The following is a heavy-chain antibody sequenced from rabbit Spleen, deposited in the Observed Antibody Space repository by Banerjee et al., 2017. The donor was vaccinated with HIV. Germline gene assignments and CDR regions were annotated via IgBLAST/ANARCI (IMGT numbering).Heavy chain of an antibody. J-gene: IGHJ6*01. V-gene: IGHV1S40*01. CDR1: GFSFSSNYW. D-gene: IGHD1-1*01. Sequence: QSLEESGGDLVKPGASLTLTCTASGFSFSSNYWTCWVRQAPGKGLEWIACIWGGSSGRTYYASWAKGRFTISKTSSTTVTLQMTRLTAADTATYFCARDTSSSFSSYGMDLWGQGTLVTVS. CDR2: IWGGSSGRT. CDR3: ARDTSSSFSSYGMDL.